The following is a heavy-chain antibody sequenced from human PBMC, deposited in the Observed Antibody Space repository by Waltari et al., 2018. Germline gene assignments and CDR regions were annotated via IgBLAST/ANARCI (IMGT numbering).Heavy chain of an antibody. D-gene: IGHD5-12*01. CDR1: GFTFSTYT. Sequence: EVQLVESGGGLVKPGGSLRLSCATSGFTFSTYTMNWVRQAPGNVLEWVSSISSSSSNRYYADSVKGRFTISRDNAKNPMYMQLNSRRVEDTAIYYCARGVSITETPWFAYWGQGTLVTVSS. J-gene: IGHJ4*02. CDR3: ARGVSITETPWFAY. CDR2: ISSSSSNR. V-gene: IGHV3-21*02.